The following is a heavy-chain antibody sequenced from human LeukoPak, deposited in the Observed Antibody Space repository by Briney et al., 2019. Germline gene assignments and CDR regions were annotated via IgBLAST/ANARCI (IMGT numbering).Heavy chain of an antibody. Sequence: VASVKVSCKASGYTFASYGISWVRQAPGQGLEWMGWISAYNGNTNYAQKLQGRVTMTTDTSTSTAYMELRSLRSDDTAVYYCARRHDSSGYYLGAFDIWGQGTMVTVSS. CDR1: GYTFASYG. V-gene: IGHV1-18*01. CDR2: ISAYNGNT. D-gene: IGHD3-22*01. J-gene: IGHJ3*02. CDR3: ARRHDSSGYYLGAFDI.